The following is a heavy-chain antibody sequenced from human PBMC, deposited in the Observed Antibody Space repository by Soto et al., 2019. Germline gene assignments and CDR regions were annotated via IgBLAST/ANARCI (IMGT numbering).Heavy chain of an antibody. Sequence: ASVKVSCKASGYTFTSYAMHWVRQAPGQRLEWMGWINAGNGNTKYSQKFQGRVTITRDTSASTAYMELSSLRSEDTAVYYCARTLVGANQADYWGQGTLVTVSS. CDR2: INAGNGNT. D-gene: IGHD1-26*01. CDR3: ARTLVGANQADY. CDR1: GYTFTSYA. V-gene: IGHV1-3*01. J-gene: IGHJ4*02.